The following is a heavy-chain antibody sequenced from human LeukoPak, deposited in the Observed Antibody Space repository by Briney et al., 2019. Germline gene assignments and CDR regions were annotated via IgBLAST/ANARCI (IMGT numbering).Heavy chain of an antibody. J-gene: IGHJ3*02. Sequence: PSETLSLTCTVSGGSIGSYYWSWIRQPPGKGLEWIGYIYYSGSTNYNPSLKSRVTISVDTSKNQFSLKLSSVTAADTAVYYCARQYYDSSGYYGPDAFDIWGQGTMVTVSS. D-gene: IGHD3-22*01. CDR1: GGSIGSYY. V-gene: IGHV4-59*08. CDR3: ARQYYDSSGYYGPDAFDI. CDR2: IYYSGST.